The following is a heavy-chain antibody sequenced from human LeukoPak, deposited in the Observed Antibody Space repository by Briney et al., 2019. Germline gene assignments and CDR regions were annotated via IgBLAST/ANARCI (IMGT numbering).Heavy chain of an antibody. Sequence: PGGSLRLSCSASGFTFSSYAMTWVRQAPGKGLEWVSVIYSGGSSYYADSVKGRFTISRDNSKNTLYLQMNSLRAEDTAVYYCATNGGVIVGFDYWGQGTLVTVSS. CDR2: IYSGGSS. J-gene: IGHJ4*02. D-gene: IGHD3-16*02. V-gene: IGHV3-66*01. CDR1: GFTFSSYA. CDR3: ATNGGVIVGFDY.